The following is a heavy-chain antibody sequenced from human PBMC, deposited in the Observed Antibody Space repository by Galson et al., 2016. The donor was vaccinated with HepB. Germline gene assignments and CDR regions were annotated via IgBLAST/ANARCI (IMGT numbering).Heavy chain of an antibody. V-gene: IGHV5-51*01. Sequence: QSGAEVKKPGEPLNISCQGFGYSFTSYWIAWVRLTPGRGLEWLGVIYPGDSDTTHNPSFEGQVSFSADRSISTSYLHWSNLKPSDTGMYYSPRRDEGPGRTRHFDPGGQGTLVTVSS. CDR3: PRRDEGPGRTRHFDP. CDR1: GYSFTSYW. D-gene: IGHD1/OR15-1a*01. CDR2: IYPGDSDT. J-gene: IGHJ5*02.